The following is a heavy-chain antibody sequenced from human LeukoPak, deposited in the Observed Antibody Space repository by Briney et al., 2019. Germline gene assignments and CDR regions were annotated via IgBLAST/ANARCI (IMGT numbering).Heavy chain of an antibody. CDR3: ARGDLGRGRTIAC. CDR2: INQDGSEK. Sequence: GGSLRLSCAASGFAFSSHWMTWVRQAPGKGLEWVANINQDGSEKYYVDSVKGRFTISRDNTKNSLYLQMNSLRAEDTTVYYCARGDLGRGRTIACWGQGTLVTVSS. D-gene: IGHD1-14*01. J-gene: IGHJ4*02. V-gene: IGHV3-7*01. CDR1: GFAFSSHW.